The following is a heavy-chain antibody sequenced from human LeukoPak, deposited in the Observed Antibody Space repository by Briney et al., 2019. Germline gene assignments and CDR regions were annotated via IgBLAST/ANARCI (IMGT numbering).Heavy chain of an antibody. CDR3: ARAPYGDYDDVWFDP. D-gene: IGHD4-17*01. J-gene: IGHJ5*02. CDR1: GGSISSSSYY. Sequence: KPSETLSLTCTVSGGSISSSSYYWGWIRQPPGKGLEWIGSIYYSGSTYYNPSLKSRVTISVDTSKNQFSLKLSSVTAADTAVYYCARAPYGDYDDVWFDPWGQGTLVTVSS. V-gene: IGHV4-39*01. CDR2: IYYSGST.